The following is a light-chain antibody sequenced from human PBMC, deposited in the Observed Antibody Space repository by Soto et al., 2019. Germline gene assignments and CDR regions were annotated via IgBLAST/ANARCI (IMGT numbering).Light chain of an antibody. Sequence: QSALTQPASVSGSHGQSITISCTGTSSDVGGYNYVSWYQQHPGKAPKLMIYDVSNRPSGVSNRFSGSKSGNTASLTISGLQAEDEADYSCSSYTSSSTLLYVFGTGTKVTVL. V-gene: IGLV2-14*01. J-gene: IGLJ1*01. CDR3: SSYTSSSTLLYV. CDR2: DVS. CDR1: SSDVGGYNY.